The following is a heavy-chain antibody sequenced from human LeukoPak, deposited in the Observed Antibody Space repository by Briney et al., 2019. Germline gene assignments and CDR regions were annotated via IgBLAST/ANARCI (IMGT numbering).Heavy chain of an antibody. CDR1: GFTFSSYG. CDR2: ISYDGSNK. V-gene: IGHV3-30*18. CDR3: AKDITIFGVVTIKNWFDP. Sequence: GGSLRLSCAASGFTFSSYGMHWVRQAPGKGLEGGAVISYDGSNKYYADSVKGRFTISRDNSKNTLYLQMNSLRAEDTAVYYCAKDITIFGVVTIKNWFDPWGQGTLVTVSS. D-gene: IGHD3-3*01. J-gene: IGHJ5*02.